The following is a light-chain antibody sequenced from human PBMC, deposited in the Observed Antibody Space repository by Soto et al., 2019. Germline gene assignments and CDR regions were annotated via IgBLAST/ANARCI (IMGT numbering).Light chain of an antibody. CDR1: QSVLFTSNYQNY. V-gene: IGKV4-1*01. CDR3: KQYYNDVT. CDR2: GAS. J-gene: IGKJ4*01. Sequence: IVMTQSPDSLAVSLGERATINCKSSQSVLFTSNYQNYLAWYQQKPGQPPKLLIYGASTRESGVPDRFSGRRYGRDLPLTISSLQAADVAVYYCKQYYNDVTLGGGMKVELX.